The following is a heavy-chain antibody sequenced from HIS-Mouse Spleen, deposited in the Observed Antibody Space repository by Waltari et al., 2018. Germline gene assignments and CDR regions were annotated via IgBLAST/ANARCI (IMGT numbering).Heavy chain of an antibody. V-gene: IGHV1-18*01. CDR3: ARAAGDYYDSSGYDAFDI. CDR1: GYTFTSYG. D-gene: IGHD3-22*01. J-gene: IGHJ3*02. Sequence: QVQLVQSGAEVKKPGASVKVSCKASGYTFTSYGISWVRQAPGQGLEWMGWISPKKGNKNEAQKLQGRVTMTPDKSTSTAYMELRSLRSDDTAVYYCARAAGDYYDSSGYDAFDIWGQGTMVTVSS. CDR2: ISPKKGNK.